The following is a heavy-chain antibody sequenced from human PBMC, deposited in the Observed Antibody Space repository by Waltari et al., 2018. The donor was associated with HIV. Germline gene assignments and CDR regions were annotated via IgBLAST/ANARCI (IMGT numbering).Heavy chain of an antibody. D-gene: IGHD3-9*01. CDR3: ARGYTDYDILTGYFPSYLDY. Sequence: QVQLVQSGNEVKKPGASVKVSCKASGYTFSSYSISWVRQAPGQGLEWMGWISIYNGITNYTQKVQGRVTITTETSTSTAFMELRSLRSDDTAVYFCARGYTDYDILTGYFPSYLDYWGQGSLVTVSS. CDR2: ISIYNGIT. V-gene: IGHV1-18*01. CDR1: GYTFSSYS. J-gene: IGHJ4*02.